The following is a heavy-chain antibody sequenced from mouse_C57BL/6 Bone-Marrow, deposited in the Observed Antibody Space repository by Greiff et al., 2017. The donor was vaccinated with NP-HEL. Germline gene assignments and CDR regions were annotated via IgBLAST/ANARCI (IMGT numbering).Heavy chain of an antibody. D-gene: IGHD1-1*01. CDR1: GYAFSSSW. V-gene: IGHV1-82*01. CDR2: IYPGDGDT. Sequence: QVQLQQSGPELVKPGASVKISCKASGYAFSSSWRNWVKQRPGKGLEWIGRIYPGDGDTNYNGKFKGKATLTADKSSSTAYMQLSSLTSEDSAVYCCARCSSYAWFAYWGQGTLVTVSA. J-gene: IGHJ3*01. CDR3: ARCSSYAWFAY.